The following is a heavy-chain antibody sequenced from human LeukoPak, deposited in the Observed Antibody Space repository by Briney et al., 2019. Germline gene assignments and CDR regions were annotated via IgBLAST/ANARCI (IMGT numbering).Heavy chain of an antibody. Sequence: SETLSLTCAASGYSISSGYYWGWIRQPPGKGLEWIGSIYHSGSTYYNPSLKSRVTISVDTSKNQFSLKLSSVTAADTAVYYCARPGSYYSDAFDIWGQGTMVTVSS. CDR3: ARPGSYYSDAFDI. J-gene: IGHJ3*02. CDR2: IYHSGST. D-gene: IGHD1-26*01. CDR1: GYSISSGYY. V-gene: IGHV4-38-2*01.